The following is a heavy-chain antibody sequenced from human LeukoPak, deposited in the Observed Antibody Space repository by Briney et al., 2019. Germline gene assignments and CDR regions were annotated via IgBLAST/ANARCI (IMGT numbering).Heavy chain of an antibody. Sequence: AGGSLRLSCAASGFTFSRYSMNWVRQAPGKGLEWVSSISSSSSYIYYADSVKGRFTISRDNAKNSLYLQMNSLRAEDTAVYYCARALDLMTTVTAVGFDYWGQGTLVTVSS. CDR3: ARALDLMTTVTAVGFDY. V-gene: IGHV3-21*01. CDR2: ISSSSSYI. CDR1: GFTFSRYS. J-gene: IGHJ4*02. D-gene: IGHD4-17*01.